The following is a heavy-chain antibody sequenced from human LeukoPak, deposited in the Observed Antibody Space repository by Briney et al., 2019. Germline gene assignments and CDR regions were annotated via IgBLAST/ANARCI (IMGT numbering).Heavy chain of an antibody. D-gene: IGHD5-18*01. CDR2: ISSSSSYI. J-gene: IGHJ6*04. V-gene: IGHV3-21*01. Sequence: GGSLRLSCAASGFNFSSYSMNWVRQAPGKGLEWVSSISSSSSYIYYADSVKGRFTISRDNAKNSLYLQMNSLRAEDTAVYYCARDEDTAMAPPSYYYGMDVWGKGTTVTVSS. CDR1: GFNFSSYS. CDR3: ARDEDTAMAPPSYYYGMDV.